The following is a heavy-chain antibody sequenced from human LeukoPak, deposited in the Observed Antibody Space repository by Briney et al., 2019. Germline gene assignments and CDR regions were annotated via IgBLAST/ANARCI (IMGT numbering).Heavy chain of an antibody. CDR1: GFTFDDYA. J-gene: IGHJ4*02. D-gene: IGHD6-19*01. CDR3: AKEAVAGAIDY. CDR2: ISWNSGSI. Sequence: GRSLRLSCAAYGFTFDDYAMHWVRQAPGKGLEWVSGISWNSGSIGYADSVKGRFTISRDNAKNSLYLQMNSLRAEDTALYYCAKEAVAGAIDYWGQGTLVTVSS. V-gene: IGHV3-9*01.